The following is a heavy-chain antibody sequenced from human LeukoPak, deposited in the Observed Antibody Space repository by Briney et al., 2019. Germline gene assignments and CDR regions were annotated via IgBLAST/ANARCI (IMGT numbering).Heavy chain of an antibody. V-gene: IGHV3-74*01. D-gene: IGHD1-26*01. CDR2: INSDVSST. CDR3: ASIRGSYFDY. CDR1: GFTFSTYW. J-gene: IGHJ4*02. Sequence: GGSLRLSCAASGFTFSTYWMHWVRQAPGKGLVWVSRINSDVSSTSYADSVKGRFTISRDNTMSTLYLQMNSLRAEDTAVYYCASIRGSYFDYWGQGTLVTLPS.